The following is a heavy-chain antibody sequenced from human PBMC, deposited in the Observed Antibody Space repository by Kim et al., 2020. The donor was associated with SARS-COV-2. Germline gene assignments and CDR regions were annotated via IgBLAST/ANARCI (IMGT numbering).Heavy chain of an antibody. J-gene: IGHJ4*02. CDR2: TYYRSKWYS. CDR3: ARAVSGWGLDY. V-gene: IGHV6-1*01. D-gene: IGHD6-19*01. CDR1: WDSVSDNNAA. Sequence: SQTLSLTCAITWDSVSDNNAAWYWFRQSPSRGLEWLGRTYYRSKWYSDSAVSGKGRTTINPDTSKNQFSLQLKSVTPEDTAVYYCARAVSGWGLDYWGQGTPAPVSS.